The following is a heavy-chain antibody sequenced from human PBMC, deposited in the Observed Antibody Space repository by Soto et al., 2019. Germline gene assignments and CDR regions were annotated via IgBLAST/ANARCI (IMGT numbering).Heavy chain of an antibody. D-gene: IGHD3-16*01. J-gene: IGHJ4*02. Sequence: SVKVSCKASGGVFSSFAITWFRQAPGQGLEWMGGIVPVFGSTNYAQKFQARVTLTADESSSTAYMELSSLRSDDTAVYYCAGVDSAMITLHYWGQGTHVTVSS. V-gene: IGHV1-69*13. CDR2: IVPVFGST. CDR1: GGVFSSFA. CDR3: AGVDSAMITLHY.